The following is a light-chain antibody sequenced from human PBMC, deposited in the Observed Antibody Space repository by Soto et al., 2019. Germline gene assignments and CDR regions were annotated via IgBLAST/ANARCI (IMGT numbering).Light chain of an antibody. V-gene: IGLV4-69*01. CDR1: SGHSSYD. CDR2: VNSGGSH. CDR3: QTWGTGYVV. J-gene: IGLJ2*01. Sequence: QLVLTQSPSASASLGASVKLTCTLSSGHSSYDIAWHQQQPDKGPRFLMTVNSGGSHNKGDGIPDRFSGSSSGAERYLTISSLQSEDEADYYCQTWGTGYVVFGGGIKVTVL.